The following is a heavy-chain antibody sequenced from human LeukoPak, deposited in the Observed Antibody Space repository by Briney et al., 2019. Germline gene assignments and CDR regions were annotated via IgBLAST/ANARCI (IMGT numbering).Heavy chain of an antibody. CDR1: GFTFSSYS. D-gene: IGHD3-22*01. Sequence: GGSLRLSCAASGFTFSSYSMNWVRQAPGKGLEWVSSIISSSSYIYYADSVKGRFTISRDNAKNSLYLQMNSLRAEDTAVYYCARGTRYYYDSSGYYTNFDYWGQGTLVTVSS. CDR3: ARGTRYYYDSSGYYTNFDY. J-gene: IGHJ4*02. CDR2: IISSSSYI. V-gene: IGHV3-21*01.